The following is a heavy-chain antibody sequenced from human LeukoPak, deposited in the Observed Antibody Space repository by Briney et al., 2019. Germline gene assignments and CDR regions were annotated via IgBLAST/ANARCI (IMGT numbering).Heavy chain of an antibody. J-gene: IGHJ4*02. Sequence: GGSLRLSCAASKFTGSSNHMSWVRPAPGKGLECVSVIYNSGSTYYEDSVKGRFIISRDNSKNTQFLQMNRLRAEDTAVYYCAIEGDSLGYFVYWGQGTLVTVSS. CDR3: AIEGDSLGYFVY. CDR1: KFTGSSNH. D-gene: IGHD2-21*02. V-gene: IGHV3-66*01. CDR2: IYNSGST.